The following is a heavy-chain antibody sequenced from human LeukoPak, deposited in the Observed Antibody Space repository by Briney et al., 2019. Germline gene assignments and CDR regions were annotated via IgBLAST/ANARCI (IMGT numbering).Heavy chain of an antibody. CDR3: ANEERHDYVWGSYRYLDY. CDR2: ISGSGGST. D-gene: IGHD3-16*02. J-gene: IGHJ4*02. CDR1: GFTFSSYA. V-gene: IGHV3-23*01. Sequence: PGGSLRLSCAASGFTFSSYAMSWVRQAPGKGLEWVSAISGSGGSTYYADSVKGRFTISRDNSKNTLYLQMNSLRAEDTAAYYCANEERHDYVWGSYRYLDYWGQGTLVTVSS.